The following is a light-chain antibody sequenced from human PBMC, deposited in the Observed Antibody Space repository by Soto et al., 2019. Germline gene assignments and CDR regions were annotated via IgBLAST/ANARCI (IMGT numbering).Light chain of an antibody. CDR1: QTISSW. Sequence: DIQMTQSPSTLSGSVGDRVTITCRASQTISSWLAWYQQKPGKAPKLLIYKASTLKSGVPSRFSGSGSGREYPLTISSLQPDDFATYYCQHYNSYSEAVGQGTKVELK. CDR3: QHYNSYSEA. V-gene: IGKV1-5*03. CDR2: KAS. J-gene: IGKJ1*01.